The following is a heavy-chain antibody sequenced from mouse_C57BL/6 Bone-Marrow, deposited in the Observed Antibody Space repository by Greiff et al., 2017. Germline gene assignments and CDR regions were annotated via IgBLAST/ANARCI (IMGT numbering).Heavy chain of an antibody. CDR2: IDPETGGT. CDR1: GYTFTDYE. J-gene: IGHJ1*03. V-gene: IGHV1-15*01. CDR3: TTYGSSYDWYFDV. D-gene: IGHD1-1*01. Sequence: VQLQQSGAELVRPGASVTLSCKASGYTFTDYEMHWVKQTPVHGLEWIGAIDPETGGTAYNQKFKGKAILTADKSSSTAYMELRSLTSEDSAVDYCTTYGSSYDWYFDVWGTGTTVTVSS.